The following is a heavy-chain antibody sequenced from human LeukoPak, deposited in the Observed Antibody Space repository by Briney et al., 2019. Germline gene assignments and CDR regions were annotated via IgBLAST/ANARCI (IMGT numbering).Heavy chain of an antibody. D-gene: IGHD3-22*01. Sequence: GGSLRLSCAASGFTFTNYAMHWVRQAPGKGLEYVSAISSNGDRTYYANSVKGRFTISRDNSKNTLYLQMNSLRNEDTAVYYCAKDRLNYYDSSKIDAFDIWGQGTMVTVSS. J-gene: IGHJ3*02. V-gene: IGHV3-64*01. CDR2: ISSNGDRT. CDR3: AKDRLNYYDSSKIDAFDI. CDR1: GFTFTNYA.